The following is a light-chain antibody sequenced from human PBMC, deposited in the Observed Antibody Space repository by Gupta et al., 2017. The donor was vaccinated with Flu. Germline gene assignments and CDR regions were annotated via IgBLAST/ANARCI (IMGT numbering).Light chain of an antibody. CDR2: KSS. CDR3: QQYNGYYT. V-gene: IGKV1-5*03. CDR1: QSISSW. J-gene: IGKJ2*01. Sequence: GDRVTITCRASQSISSWLAWYQQKPGKAPKLLIYKSSSLESGVPSRFSGSGPGTEFTLPISSLEPDDFATYYCQQYNGYYTFGQGTKLEIK.